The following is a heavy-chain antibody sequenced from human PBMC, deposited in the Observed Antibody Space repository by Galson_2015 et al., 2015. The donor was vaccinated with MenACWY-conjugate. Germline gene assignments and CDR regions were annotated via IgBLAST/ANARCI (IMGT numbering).Heavy chain of an antibody. J-gene: IGHJ4*02. CDR1: GFTFNNYA. D-gene: IGHD6-13*01. Sequence: SLRLSCAASGFTFNNYAMSWFRHSPGRGLEWVSAINGDDDQPFYAEAVKGRFTVARDSARNTVYLQMKSLRPEDTAIYYYAKRIAPSGAPYYFDSWGQGTLVTVSS. CDR3: AKRIAPSGAPYYFDS. V-gene: IGHV3-23*01. CDR2: INGDDDQP.